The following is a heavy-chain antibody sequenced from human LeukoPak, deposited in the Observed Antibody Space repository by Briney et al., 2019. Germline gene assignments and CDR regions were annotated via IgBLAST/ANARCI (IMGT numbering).Heavy chain of an antibody. Sequence: SETLSLTCAVSGYSISSGYYWGWIRQPPGKGLEWIGSIYHSGSTYYNPSLKSRVTISVDTSKNQFSLKLSSVTAADTAVYYCARGHVLRFLEWFRATYYYYYYMDVWGKGTTVTVSS. CDR1: GYSISSGYY. CDR3: ARGHVLRFLEWFRATYYYYYYMDV. D-gene: IGHD3-3*01. CDR2: IYHSGST. V-gene: IGHV4-38-2*01. J-gene: IGHJ6*03.